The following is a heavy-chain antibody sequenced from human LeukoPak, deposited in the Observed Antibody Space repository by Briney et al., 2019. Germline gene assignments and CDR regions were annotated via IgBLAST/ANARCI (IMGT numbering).Heavy chain of an antibody. D-gene: IGHD3-22*01. CDR3: ARLRPYYYDSSGYFDY. CDR2: IYYSGST. J-gene: IGHJ4*02. V-gene: IGHV4-39*01. CDR1: GFTFSSYT. Sequence: GSLRLSCAASGFTFSSYTMNWIRQPPGKGLEWIGSIYYSGSTYYNPSLKSRVTISVDTSKNQFSLKLSSVTAADTAVYYCARLRPYYYDSSGYFDYWGQGTLVTVSS.